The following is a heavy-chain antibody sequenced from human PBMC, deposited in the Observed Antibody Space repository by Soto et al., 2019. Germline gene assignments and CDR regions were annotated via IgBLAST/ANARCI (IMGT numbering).Heavy chain of an antibody. J-gene: IGHJ6*02. Sequence: ASVKVSCKASGGTFSSYTISWVRQAPGQGLEWMGRIIPILGIANYAQKFQGRVTITADKSTSTAYMELSSLRSEDTAVYYCARASGIVVVPASHYYYYGMDVWGQGTTVTVSS. CDR1: GGTFSSYT. D-gene: IGHD2-2*01. V-gene: IGHV1-69*02. CDR2: IIPILGIA. CDR3: ARASGIVVVPASHYYYYGMDV.